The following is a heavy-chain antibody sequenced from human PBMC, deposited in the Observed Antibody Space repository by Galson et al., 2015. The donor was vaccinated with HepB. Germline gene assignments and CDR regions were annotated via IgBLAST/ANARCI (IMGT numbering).Heavy chain of an antibody. V-gene: IGHV2-70*11. CDR1: GFSLSTSGMC. CDR3: ARSRDVVSVTDDAFDI. Sequence: PALVKPTQTLTLTCTFSGFSLSTSGMCVSWIRQPPGKALEWLARIDWDDDKYYSTSLKTRLTISKDTSKNQVVLTMTNMDPVDTATYYCARSRDVVSVTDDAFDIWGQGTMVTVSS. CDR2: IDWDDDK. D-gene: IGHD2-15*01. J-gene: IGHJ3*02.